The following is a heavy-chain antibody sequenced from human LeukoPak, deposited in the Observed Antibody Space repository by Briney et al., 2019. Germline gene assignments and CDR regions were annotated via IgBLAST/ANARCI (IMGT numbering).Heavy chain of an antibody. Sequence: SETLSLTCAVYGGSFSGYYWSWIRQPPGKGLEWIGEINHSGSTNYNPSLKSRVTISVDTSKNQFSLKLSSVTAADTAVYYCARGYSSSWYVRGFHYYYMDVWGKGTTVTVSS. CDR2: INHSGST. CDR1: GGSFSGYY. V-gene: IGHV4-34*01. CDR3: ARGYSSSWYVRGFHYYYMDV. J-gene: IGHJ6*03. D-gene: IGHD6-13*01.